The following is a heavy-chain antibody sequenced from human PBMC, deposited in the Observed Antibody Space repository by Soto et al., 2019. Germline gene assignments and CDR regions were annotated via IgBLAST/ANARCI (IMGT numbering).Heavy chain of an antibody. D-gene: IGHD5-12*01. Sequence: QVQLVQSGAEVKKPGSSVKVSCKASGGTFSSYAISWVRQAPGQGLEWMGGIIPIFGTANYAQKFQGRVTITADESTSTAYRELSSLRSEDTAVYYCARMEGDGYNVRDYYYYYGMDVWGQGTTVTVSS. J-gene: IGHJ6*02. CDR2: IIPIFGTA. CDR3: ARMEGDGYNVRDYYYYYGMDV. CDR1: GGTFSSYA. V-gene: IGHV1-69*01.